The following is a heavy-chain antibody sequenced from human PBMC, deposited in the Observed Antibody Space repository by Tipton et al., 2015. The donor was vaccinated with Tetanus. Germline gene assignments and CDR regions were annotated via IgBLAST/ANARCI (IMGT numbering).Heavy chain of an antibody. Sequence: TLSLTCTVSGGPVSSTGFFWGWIRQQPGRGLEWIGHVNNNGDTFYNQSLKSRLTISLDTAKNQFSLRLTPVSAADTAVYFCARDRHPRLRPSGYFDYWGPGTLVTVSS. J-gene: IGHJ4*02. CDR3: ARDRHPRLRPSGYFDY. CDR1: GGPVSSTGFF. D-gene: IGHD2-21*02. V-gene: IGHV4-31*03. CDR2: VNNNGDT.